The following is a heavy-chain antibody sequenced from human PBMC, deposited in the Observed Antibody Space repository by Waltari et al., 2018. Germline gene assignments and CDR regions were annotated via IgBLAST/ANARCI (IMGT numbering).Heavy chain of an antibody. CDR1: AGSISSSSYY. Sequence: QLQLQESGPGLVKPSETLSLTCTVSAGSISSSSYYWAWIRQPPGKGLEWIGSIHYSGSTYYNPSLKSRVTIYEDTSKNQFSLKLSSVTAADTAVYYCASRLNYYDSSGYIAFDIWGQGTMVTVSS. J-gene: IGHJ3*02. D-gene: IGHD3-22*01. CDR3: ASRLNYYDSSGYIAFDI. V-gene: IGHV4-39*01. CDR2: IHYSGST.